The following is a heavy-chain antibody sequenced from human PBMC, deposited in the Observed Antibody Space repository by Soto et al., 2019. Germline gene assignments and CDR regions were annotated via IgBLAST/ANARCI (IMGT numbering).Heavy chain of an antibody. J-gene: IGHJ6*02. CDR2: IIPIFRTP. CDR3: ARDKDRQQLGGNYSYALAV. CDR1: GDTFSSFA. V-gene: IGHV1-69*12. D-gene: IGHD3-3*02. Sequence: QVHLVQSGAEVKKPGSSVKVSCKASGDTFSSFAISWVRQAPGQGLEWMGGIIPIFRTPDYAQKFQGRVTITVDESTNTAYMELRSLTSEDTGVYYCARDKDRQQLGGNYSYALAVWGQGTTVIVSS.